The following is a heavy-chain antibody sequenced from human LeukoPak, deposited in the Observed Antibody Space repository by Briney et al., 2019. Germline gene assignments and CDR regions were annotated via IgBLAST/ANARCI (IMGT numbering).Heavy chain of an antibody. V-gene: IGHV1-2*02. CDR3: ARDLNNWNDVLDY. CDR1: GYTFTGYY. CDR2: INPNSGGT. Sequence: ASVNVSCKASGYTFTGYYMHWVRQAPGQGLEWMGWINPNSGGTNYAQKFQSRVTMTRDTSISTAYMELSRLRSDDTAVYYCARDLNNWNDVLDYWGQGTLVTVSS. J-gene: IGHJ4*02. D-gene: IGHD1-1*01.